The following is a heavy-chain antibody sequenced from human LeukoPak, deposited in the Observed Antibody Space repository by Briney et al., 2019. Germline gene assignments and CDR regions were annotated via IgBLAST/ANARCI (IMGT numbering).Heavy chain of an antibody. CDR1: GYTFTSYG. CDR2: ISAYNGNT. J-gene: IGHJ5*02. D-gene: IGHD5-12*01. V-gene: IGHV1-18*01. CDR3: ARSERRDIVATTLGFNWFDP. Sequence: APVKVSCKASGYTFTSYGISWVRQAPGQGLEWMGWISAYNGNTNYAQKLQGRVTMTTDTSTSTAYMELRSLRSDDTAVYYCARSERRDIVATTLGFNWFDPWGQGTLVTVSS.